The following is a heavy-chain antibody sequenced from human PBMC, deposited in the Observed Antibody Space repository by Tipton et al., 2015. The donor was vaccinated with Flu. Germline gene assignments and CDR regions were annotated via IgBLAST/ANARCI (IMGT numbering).Heavy chain of an antibody. J-gene: IGHJ4*02. CDR2: ISSSSTYT. CDR3: AREEGETWSSTVDF. V-gene: IGHV3-21*01. CDR1: GFTFSPYW. Sequence: SLRLSCAASGFTFSPYWMSWVRQAPGKGLEWLATISSSSTYTYYADSAKGRFTISRDDAKSSLFLQMSSLRAEDTAVYYCAREEGETWSSTVDFWGRGTLVTVSS. D-gene: IGHD6-13*01.